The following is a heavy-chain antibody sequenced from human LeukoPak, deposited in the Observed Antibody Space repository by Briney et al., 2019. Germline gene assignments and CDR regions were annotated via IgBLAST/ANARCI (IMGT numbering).Heavy chain of an antibody. V-gene: IGHV4-34*01. CDR2: INHSGST. CDR3: ARGSIVVVPAATNFLDY. CDR1: GGSFSGYY. D-gene: IGHD2-2*01. J-gene: IGHJ4*02. Sequence: KASETLSLTCAVYGGSFSGYYWSWIRQPPGKGLEWIGEINHSGSTNYNPSLKSRVTISVDTSKNQFSLKLSSVTAADTAVYYCARGSIVVVPAATNFLDYWGQGTLVTVSS.